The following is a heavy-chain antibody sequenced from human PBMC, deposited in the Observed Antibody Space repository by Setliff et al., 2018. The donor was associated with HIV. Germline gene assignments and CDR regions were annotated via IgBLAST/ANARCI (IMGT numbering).Heavy chain of an antibody. CDR2: ISSSSSYI. V-gene: IGHV3-21*01. CDR1: GFTFSSYS. CDR3: AREAGTQWLVTAEYFQH. J-gene: IGHJ1*01. Sequence: GGSLRLSCAASGFTFSSYSMNWVRQAPGKGLEWVSSISSSSSYIYYADSVKGRFTISRDNAKNSLYLQMNSLSAEDTAVFYCAREAGTQWLVTAEYFQHWGQGTLVTVSS. D-gene: IGHD6-19*01.